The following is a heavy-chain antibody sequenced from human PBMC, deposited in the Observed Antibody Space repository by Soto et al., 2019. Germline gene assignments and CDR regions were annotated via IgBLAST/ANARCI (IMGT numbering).Heavy chain of an antibody. CDR1: GYSFTSYW. CDR3: ARLPIVVVPAANTYYYYYYGMDV. Sequence: GESLKISCKGSGYSFTSYWIGWVRQMPGKGLEWMGIIYPGDSDTRYSPSFQGQVTISADKSISTAYLQWSSLKASDTAMYYCARLPIVVVPAANTYYYYYYGMDVWGQGTTVTVSS. V-gene: IGHV5-51*01. CDR2: IYPGDSDT. J-gene: IGHJ6*02. D-gene: IGHD2-2*01.